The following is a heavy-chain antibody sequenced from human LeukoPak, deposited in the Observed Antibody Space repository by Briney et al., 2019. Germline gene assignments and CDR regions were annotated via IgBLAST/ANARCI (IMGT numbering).Heavy chain of an antibody. D-gene: IGHD3-22*01. CDR2: ISSSGSTI. V-gene: IGHV3-48*03. CDR1: GFTFSSYE. Sequence: GGSLRLSCAASGFTFSSYEMNWVRQAPGKGLEWVSYISSSGSTIYYADSVKGRFTISRDNAKNSLYLQMNSLRAEDTAVHYCARPADYYDSGDAFDIWGQGTMVTVSS. CDR3: ARPADYYDSGDAFDI. J-gene: IGHJ3*02.